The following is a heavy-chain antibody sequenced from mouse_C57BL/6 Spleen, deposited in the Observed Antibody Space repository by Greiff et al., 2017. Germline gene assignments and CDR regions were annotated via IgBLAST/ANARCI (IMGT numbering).Heavy chain of an antibody. CDR2: IDPSDSYT. Sequence: QVQLQQPGAELVMPGASVKLSCKASGYTFTSYWMHWVKQRPGQGLEWIGEIDPSDSYTNYNQKFKGKSTLTVDKSSSTAYMQLSRLTSEDSAVYYCARSELGRDFDYWGQGTTLTVSS. V-gene: IGHV1-69*01. CDR3: ARSELGRDFDY. J-gene: IGHJ2*01. D-gene: IGHD4-1*01. CDR1: GYTFTSYW.